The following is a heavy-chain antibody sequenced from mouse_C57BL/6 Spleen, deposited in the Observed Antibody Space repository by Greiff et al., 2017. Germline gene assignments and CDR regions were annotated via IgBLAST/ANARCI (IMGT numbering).Heavy chain of an antibody. V-gene: IGHV2-2*01. CDR1: GFSLNSYG. J-gene: IGHJ1*03. CDR2: IWRGGST. CDR3: ASMGYFDV. Sequence: QVQLQQSGPGLVQPSQCLSITCTVSGFSLNSYGVHWVRQSPGKGLEWLGVIWRGGSTNYNAAFISRLSISKDNSKSQVFLKMNSLQADDTAIYYCASMGYFDVWGTGTTVTVSS.